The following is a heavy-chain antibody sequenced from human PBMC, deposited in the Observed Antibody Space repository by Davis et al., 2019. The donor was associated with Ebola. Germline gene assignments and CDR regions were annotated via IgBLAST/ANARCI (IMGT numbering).Heavy chain of an antibody. Sequence: GESLKISCAASGFTFSSYAMSWVRQAPGKGLEWVAVISYDGSNKYYADSVKGRFTISRDNSKNTLYLQMNSLRAEDTAVYYCARVSVAGPNHHADDAFDIWGQGTMVTVSS. D-gene: IGHD6-19*01. CDR1: GFTFSSYA. V-gene: IGHV3-30-3*01. CDR2: ISYDGSNK. J-gene: IGHJ3*02. CDR3: ARVSVAGPNHHADDAFDI.